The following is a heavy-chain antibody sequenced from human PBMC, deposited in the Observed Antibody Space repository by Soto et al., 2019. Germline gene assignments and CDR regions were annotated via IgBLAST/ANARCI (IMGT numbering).Heavy chain of an antibody. Sequence: PGGSLRLSCAASRFTSGYHAMNWVRQAPGKGLEWVSTISSNGENTHYADSVKGRFTISRDNSKNTLYLQMTSLRAEDTALYYCTKASSDRNHMEVWGPGTTVTVSS. CDR2: ISSNGENT. CDR1: RFTSGYHA. J-gene: IGHJ6*02. V-gene: IGHV3-23*01. CDR3: TKASSDRNHMEV.